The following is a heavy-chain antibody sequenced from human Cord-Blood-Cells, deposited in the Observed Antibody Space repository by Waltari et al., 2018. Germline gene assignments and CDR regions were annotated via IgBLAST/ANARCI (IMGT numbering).Heavy chain of an antibody. CDR2: INAGNGNT. J-gene: IGHJ4*02. V-gene: IGHV1-3*01. CDR1: GYTFTSYA. D-gene: IGHD2-15*01. CDR3: ARDCSGGSCYFDY. Sequence: QVQLVQSGAEVKKPGASVKVSCKASGYTFTSYALHWVRQAPGQRLEWMGWINAGNGNTKYSQKFQGRVTITRDTSASTAYMELSSLRSEDTAVYYCARDCSGGSCYFDYWGQGTLVTVSS.